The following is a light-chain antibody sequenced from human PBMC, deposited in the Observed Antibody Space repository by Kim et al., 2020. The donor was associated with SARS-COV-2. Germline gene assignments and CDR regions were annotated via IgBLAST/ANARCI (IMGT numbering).Light chain of an antibody. J-gene: IGLJ2*01. CDR2: SNN. CDR1: SANIGSNT. Sequence: QRVTISCSGSSANIGSNTVNWYQQRPGTAPKPLIYSNNQRPSGIPDRFSGSKSGTSASLAISGLQSEDEADYYCAAWDDSLNVVVFGGGTQLTVL. CDR3: AAWDDSLNVVV. V-gene: IGLV1-44*01.